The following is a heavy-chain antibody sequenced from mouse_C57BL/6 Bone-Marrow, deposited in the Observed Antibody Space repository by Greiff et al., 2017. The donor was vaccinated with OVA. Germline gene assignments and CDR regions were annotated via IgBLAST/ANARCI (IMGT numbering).Heavy chain of an antibody. CDR1: GYTFTDYT. V-gene: IGHV1-78*01. Sequence: QVQLKESDAELVKPGASVKISCKVSGYTFTDYTIHWLKQRPEQGLEWIGNIYPSDGSTNYHEKFKGKATLTADKSSSTAYMQLLSLTSEDSAVYICARKNGAGGDDWCQGTTLTVAS. D-gene: IGHD1-1*02. J-gene: IGHJ2*01. CDR2: IYPSDGST. CDR3: ARKNGAGGDD.